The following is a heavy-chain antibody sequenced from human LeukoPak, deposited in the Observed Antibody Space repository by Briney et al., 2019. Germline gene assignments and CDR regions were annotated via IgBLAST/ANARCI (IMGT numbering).Heavy chain of an antibody. Sequence: SETLSLTCTVSGGSISSHYWSWIRQPPGKGLEWIGYIYYSGSTNYNPSLKSRVTISVDTSKNQFSLKLSSVTAADTAVYYCAGDNAGTLFDYWGQGTLVTVSS. CDR3: AGDNAGTLFDY. V-gene: IGHV4-59*11. D-gene: IGHD6-13*01. CDR1: GGSISSHY. J-gene: IGHJ4*02. CDR2: IYYSGST.